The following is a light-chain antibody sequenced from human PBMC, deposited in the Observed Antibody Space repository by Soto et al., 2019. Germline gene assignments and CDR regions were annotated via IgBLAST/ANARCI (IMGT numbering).Light chain of an antibody. Sequence: EIVLTQSPGTLSLSPGERATLSCRASQSVSSTYFAWYHQKPGQAPSLLIYGASSRATGIPHRFSGSGSGTDFTLTISRLEPEDFAVYYCQQYGSSPGTFGQGTKVEIK. CDR2: GAS. V-gene: IGKV3-20*01. J-gene: IGKJ1*01. CDR1: QSVSSTY. CDR3: QQYGSSPGT.